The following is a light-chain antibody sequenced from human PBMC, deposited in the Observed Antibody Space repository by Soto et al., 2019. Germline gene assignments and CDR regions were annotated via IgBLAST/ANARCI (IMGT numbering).Light chain of an antibody. V-gene: IGKV1-5*01. CDR1: QSISSW. J-gene: IGKJ3*01. CDR2: DAS. CDR3: QQYNSYPFT. Sequence: DIQMTQSPSTLSASVGDRVTITCRASQSISSWLAWYQQKPGKAPKLLIYDASSLESGVPSRFSGSGSGTEFTLAISSLQPDEFAIYYCQQYNSYPFTFGPGTKVDIK.